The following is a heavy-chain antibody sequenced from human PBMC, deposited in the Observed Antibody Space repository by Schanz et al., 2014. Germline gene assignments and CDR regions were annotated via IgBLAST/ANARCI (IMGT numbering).Heavy chain of an antibody. D-gene: IGHD6-13*01. CDR3: ASSGAGYSSSWDFDY. V-gene: IGHV1-69*09. CDR2: IIPILGIA. CDR1: GYTFTSYS. J-gene: IGHJ4*02. Sequence: QVQLVQSGTEVKKPGASVKVSCKASGYTFTSYSMHWVRQAPGQGLEWMGRIIPILGIANYAQKFQGRVTSTADKSTFTAYMDVSSLRSEDTAVYYCASSGAGYSSSWDFDYWGQGPLATVSS.